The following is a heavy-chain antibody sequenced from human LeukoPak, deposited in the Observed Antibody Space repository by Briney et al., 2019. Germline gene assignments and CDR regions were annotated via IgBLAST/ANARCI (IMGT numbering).Heavy chain of an antibody. CDR1: GDSISNYY. CDR2: IYDSGST. V-gene: IGHV4-59*08. CDR3: ARPVSLGGPVDY. Sequence: PSETLSLTCTVSGDSISNYYWSWIRQPPGKGLEWIGYIYDSGSTNYNPSLKSRVTISVDTSKNQCSLKLSSVTAADTAVYYCARPVSLGGPVDYWGQGTLVTVSS. J-gene: IGHJ4*02. D-gene: IGHD2-15*01.